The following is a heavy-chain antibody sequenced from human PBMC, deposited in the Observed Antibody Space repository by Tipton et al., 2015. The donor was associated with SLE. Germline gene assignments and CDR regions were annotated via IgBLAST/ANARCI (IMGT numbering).Heavy chain of an antibody. CDR3: AMDDWGGFLDY. D-gene: IGHD3-9*01. V-gene: IGHV1-18*01. CDR1: GYTFTNYG. Sequence: QLVQSGAEVKKPGASVKVSCKASGYTFTNYGISWVRQAPGQGLEWMGWISDYNDNTNYAQKLLGRVTMTTDTSTTTAYMELRSMRSDDTAVYYCAMDDWGGFLDYWGQGTLVTVSS. CDR2: ISDYNDNT. J-gene: IGHJ4*02.